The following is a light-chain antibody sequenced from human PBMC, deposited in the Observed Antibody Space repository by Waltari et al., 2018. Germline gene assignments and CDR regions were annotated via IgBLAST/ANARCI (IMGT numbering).Light chain of an antibody. CDR3: QQYNNWPPYT. CDR1: QSVSSN. Sequence: EIVMTQSPATLSVSPGERATLSCRASQSVSSNLAWYQQKPGQAPRLLIYGASTRATGIPARFSGRGSGTEFTLTTXXXQSEDFAVYYCQQYNNWPPYTFGQGTKLEIK. V-gene: IGKV3-15*01. J-gene: IGKJ2*01. CDR2: GAS.